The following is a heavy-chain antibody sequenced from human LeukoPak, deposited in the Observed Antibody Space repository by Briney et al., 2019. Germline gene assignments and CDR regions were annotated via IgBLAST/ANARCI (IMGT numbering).Heavy chain of an antibody. Sequence: GGSLRLSCAASGFTFSSYAMSWVRQAPGKGLEWVSGISGSGSGTYYPDSVKGRFTISRDNSKNTLYLQMNSLRAEDTAVYYCAKVGSQNCGGDCYSRCFDPWGQGILVTVSS. D-gene: IGHD2-21*02. J-gene: IGHJ5*02. CDR3: AKVGSQNCGGDCYSRCFDP. V-gene: IGHV3-23*01. CDR2: ISGSGSGT. CDR1: GFTFSSYA.